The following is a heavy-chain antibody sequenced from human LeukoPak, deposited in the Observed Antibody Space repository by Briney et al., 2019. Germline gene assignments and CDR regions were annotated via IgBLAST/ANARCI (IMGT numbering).Heavy chain of an antibody. CDR3: ARGVVVVAAPYVLERHGFDY. CDR2: INHSGST. Sequence: PSETLSLTCAVYGGSFSGYYWSWIRQPPGKGLEWIGEINHSGSTNYNPSLKSRVTISVDTSKNQFSLKLSSVTAADTAVYYCARGVVVVAAPYVLERHGFDYWGQGTLVTVSS. J-gene: IGHJ4*02. CDR1: GGSFSGYY. D-gene: IGHD2-15*01. V-gene: IGHV4-34*01.